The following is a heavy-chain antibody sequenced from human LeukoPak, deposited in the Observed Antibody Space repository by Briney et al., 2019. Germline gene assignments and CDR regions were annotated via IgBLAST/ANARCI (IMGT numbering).Heavy chain of an antibody. V-gene: IGHV3-21*01. J-gene: IGHJ4*02. D-gene: IGHD6-13*01. Sequence: GGSLKLSCAASGFTFSSYSMNWVRQAPGKGLEWVSSISSSSYIYYADSVKGRFTISRDNAKNSLYLQMNSLRAEDTAVYYCARDGVAAAECWGQETLVTVSS. CDR1: GFTFSSYS. CDR3: ARDGVAAAEC. CDR2: ISSSSYI.